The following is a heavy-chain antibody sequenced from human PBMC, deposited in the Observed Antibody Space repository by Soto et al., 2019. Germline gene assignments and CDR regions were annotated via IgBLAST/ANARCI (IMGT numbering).Heavy chain of an antibody. J-gene: IGHJ5*02. CDR2: IYYTGST. Sequence: SKPLDITCVGYGAAITGGGYFWGWARQPPGGGLEWIGSIYYTGSTSLSPSLRSRVTMSVDTSNNQFSMKLRSLTAADTAVYFCSRHGIPLFERWYGGVRWFDTCGQGILDTVSS. CDR1: GAAITGGGYF. V-gene: IGHV4-39*01. CDR3: SRHGIPLFERWYGGVRWFDT. D-gene: IGHD3-10*01.